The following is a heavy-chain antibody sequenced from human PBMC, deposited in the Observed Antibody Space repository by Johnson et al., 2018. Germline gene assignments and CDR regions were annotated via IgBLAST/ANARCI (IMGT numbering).Heavy chain of an antibody. CDR1: GFSFSNYV. Sequence: QVQLVQSGGGVVQPGRSLRLSCSASGFSFSNYVMHWVRQAPGKGLEWVAVTSNDEGIKYYVDSVKGRFTHSRDNSKGKLYLQINSLRAEDKAVYYCATGGISGVIYREFFQHWGQGTLVTVSS. J-gene: IGHJ1*01. CDR2: TSNDEGIK. D-gene: IGHD3-10*01. V-gene: IGHV3-30*03. CDR3: ATGGISGVIYREFFQH.